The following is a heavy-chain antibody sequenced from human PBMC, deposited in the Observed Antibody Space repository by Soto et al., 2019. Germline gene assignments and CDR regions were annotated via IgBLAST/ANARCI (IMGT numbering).Heavy chain of an antibody. CDR1: GYGFTSYG. V-gene: IGHV1-18*01. D-gene: IGHD6-6*01. CDR3: ARGRDGDY. J-gene: IGHJ4*02. Sequence: QIHLVQSGAEVNKPGASVKVSCKGSGYGFTSYGITWVRQAPGQALEWMAWISAHNGNTNYAQKLQGTVTVTRDTPTSTASMELRSLRSDGTAVYYCARGRDGDYWGQGALVTVSS. CDR2: ISAHNGNT.